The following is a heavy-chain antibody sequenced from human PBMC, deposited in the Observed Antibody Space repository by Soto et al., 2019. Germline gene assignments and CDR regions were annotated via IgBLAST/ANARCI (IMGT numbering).Heavy chain of an antibody. Sequence: QVQLVESEGGVVQPGRSLRLSCAASGFTFSSYAMHWVRQAPGKGLEWVAVISYDGSNKYYADSVKGRFTISRDNSKNTLYLQMNSLRAEDTAVYYCARAGMDCSGGSCYLYFDYWGQGTLVTVSS. CDR3: ARAGMDCSGGSCYLYFDY. D-gene: IGHD2-15*01. V-gene: IGHV3-30-3*01. J-gene: IGHJ4*02. CDR1: GFTFSSYA. CDR2: ISYDGSNK.